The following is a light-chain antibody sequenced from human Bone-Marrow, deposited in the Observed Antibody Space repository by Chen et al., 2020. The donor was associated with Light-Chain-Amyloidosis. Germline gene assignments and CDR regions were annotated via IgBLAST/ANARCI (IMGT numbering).Light chain of an antibody. V-gene: IGKV1-5*03. CDR2: KAS. Sequence: DIRMTQSPSTLSASVGERVTIICRASHDIGDWLAWFQQKPGKAPDLLIYKASILQPGVPSRFSGSGSGTGFTLSINSLQPDDFATYFCQRYKLFSFTFGQGTTL. CDR3: QRYKLFSFT. CDR1: HDIGDW. J-gene: IGKJ2*01.